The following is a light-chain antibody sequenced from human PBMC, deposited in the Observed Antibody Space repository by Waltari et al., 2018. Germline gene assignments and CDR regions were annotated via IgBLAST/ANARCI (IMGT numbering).Light chain of an antibody. CDR3: QKYNGVPLT. CDR2: AAS. J-gene: IGKJ1*01. CDR1: QGIGNL. Sequence: QMTQSPSSLSASLGDRVTITCRASQGIGNLLAWYQLKPGKPPKPLIYAASILHSGVPSRFSASMSGTSFTLTISSLQPDDVATYYGQKYNGVPLTFGPGTKVEIQ. V-gene: IGKV1-27*01.